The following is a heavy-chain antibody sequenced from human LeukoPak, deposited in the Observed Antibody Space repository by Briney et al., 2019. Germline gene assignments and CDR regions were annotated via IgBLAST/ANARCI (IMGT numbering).Heavy chain of an antibody. D-gene: IGHD6-25*01. J-gene: IGHJ5*02. CDR2: INPNSGGT. CDR3: ARDLRSSGNWFDP. V-gene: IGHV1-2*02. CDR1: GYTFTGYY. Sequence: GASVKVSCKASGYTFTGYYMHWVRQAPGQGLEWMGWINPNSGGTNYAQKFQGRVTMTRDTSISTAYMELSRLRSDDTAVYYCARDLRSSGNWFDPWGQGTLVTVSS.